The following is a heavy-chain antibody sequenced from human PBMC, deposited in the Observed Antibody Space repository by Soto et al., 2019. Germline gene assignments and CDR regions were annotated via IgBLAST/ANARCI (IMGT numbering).Heavy chain of an antibody. CDR1: GYTFTSYG. V-gene: IGHV1-18*01. D-gene: IGHD2-15*01. CDR2: ISAYNGNT. Sequence: ASVKVSCKASGYTFTSYGISWVRQAPGQGLEWMGWISAYNGNTNYAQKLQGRVTMTTDTSTSTAYMELRSLRSDDTAVYYCARTTLYCRGGSCYPGRYFDYWGQGTLVTVS. CDR3: ARTTLYCRGGSCYPGRYFDY. J-gene: IGHJ4*02.